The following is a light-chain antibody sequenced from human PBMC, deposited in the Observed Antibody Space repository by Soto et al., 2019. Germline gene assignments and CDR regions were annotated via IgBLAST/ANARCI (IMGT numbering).Light chain of an antibody. CDR3: QQYYSTPPIT. CDR1: QSVLYSSNNKNY. V-gene: IGKV4-1*01. J-gene: IGKJ5*01. Sequence: DIVLTQSPDSLAVSLGERATINCKSSQSVLYSSNNKNYLAWYQQKPGQPPKLLIYWASTRESGVPDRFSGSGSGTDFTLTISSLQAEDVALYYCQQYYSTPPITFGQGTRLEIK. CDR2: WAS.